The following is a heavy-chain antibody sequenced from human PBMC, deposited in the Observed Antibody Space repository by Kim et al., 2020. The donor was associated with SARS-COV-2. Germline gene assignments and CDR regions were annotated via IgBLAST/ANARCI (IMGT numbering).Heavy chain of an antibody. CDR2: IYPGDSDT. J-gene: IGHJ5*02. Sequence: GESLKISCKGSGYSFTSYGIGWGRQMPGKGLEWMGIIYPGDSDTRYSPSVQGQVTISADKSISTAYLQWSSLKASDTAMYYCARRRALKDDDVWGSYRNNWFDPWGQGTLVTVSS. D-gene: IGHD3-16*02. V-gene: IGHV5-51*01. CDR3: ARRRALKDDDVWGSYRNNWFDP. CDR1: GYSFTSYG.